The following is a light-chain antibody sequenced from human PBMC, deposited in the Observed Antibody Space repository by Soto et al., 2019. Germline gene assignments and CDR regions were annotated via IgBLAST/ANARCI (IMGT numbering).Light chain of an antibody. CDR2: GVS. Sequence: MTQSPATLSVSPGERATLSCRASQSVGRNLAWYHQKPGQAPRLLIYGVSTRATGVPARFSGSGSGTDFTLTISSLQSEDFALYYCHQYNYWPRSFGQGTKVDIK. J-gene: IGKJ1*01. CDR1: QSVGRN. V-gene: IGKV3-15*01. CDR3: HQYNYWPRS.